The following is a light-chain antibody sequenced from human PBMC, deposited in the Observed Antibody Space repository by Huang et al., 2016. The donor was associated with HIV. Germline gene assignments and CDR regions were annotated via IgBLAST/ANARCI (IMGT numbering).Light chain of an antibody. CDR3: QQYESWPPLT. Sequence: EIVMTQSPDTLSASPGERATLSCRASQSVRDKLAWYQQKPGQAHRLLLQATSTRAAGVPARFSGRWSVTEFTLTISSLQSEDCGVYYCQQYESWPPLTFGGGTKVEIK. J-gene: IGKJ4*01. V-gene: IGKV3-15*01. CDR1: QSVRDK. CDR2: ATS.